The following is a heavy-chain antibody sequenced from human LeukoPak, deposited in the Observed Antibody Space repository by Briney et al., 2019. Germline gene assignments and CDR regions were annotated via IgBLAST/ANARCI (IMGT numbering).Heavy chain of an antibody. CDR2: IYSDGTT. Sequence: GGSLRLSCAASGLTVSRNFVSWVRQAPGKGLEWVSLIYSDGTTYYADSVKGRFTISRDNSKNTLYLQMNSLRAEDTAVYYCARDAAAQQLVHYFDYWGQGTLVTVSS. J-gene: IGHJ4*02. D-gene: IGHD6-13*01. V-gene: IGHV3-53*01. CDR3: ARDAAAQQLVHYFDY. CDR1: GLTVSRNF.